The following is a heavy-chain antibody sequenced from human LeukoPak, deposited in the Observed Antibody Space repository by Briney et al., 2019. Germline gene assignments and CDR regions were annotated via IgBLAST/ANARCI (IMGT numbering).Heavy chain of an antibody. CDR2: ISSSSSYI. Sequence: GGSLRLSCVASGFTFGTYAMNWVRQAPGKGLEWVSSISSSSSYIYYADSVKGRFTISRDNAKNSLYLQMNSLRAEDTAVYYCARRYYDILTGYPLPSYYYYMDVWGKGTTVTVSS. V-gene: IGHV3-21*01. D-gene: IGHD3-9*01. CDR1: GFTFGTYA. J-gene: IGHJ6*03. CDR3: ARRYYDILTGYPLPSYYYYMDV.